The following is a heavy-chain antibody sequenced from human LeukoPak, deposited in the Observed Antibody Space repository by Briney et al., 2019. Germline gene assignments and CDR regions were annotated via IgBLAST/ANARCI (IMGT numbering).Heavy chain of an antibody. D-gene: IGHD2-21*01. CDR3: AKDLGVAQYYYYGMDV. J-gene: IGHJ6*02. CDR1: GLTFSSYA. V-gene: IGHV3-23*01. Sequence: GGSLRLSCAASGLTFSSYAMSWVRQAPGKGLEWVSSISGSGTSTYYVDSVKGRFTISRDNSKNTMYLQMNSLRAEDTAVYYWAKDLGVAQYYYYGMDVWGQGTTVTVSS. CDR2: ISGSGTST.